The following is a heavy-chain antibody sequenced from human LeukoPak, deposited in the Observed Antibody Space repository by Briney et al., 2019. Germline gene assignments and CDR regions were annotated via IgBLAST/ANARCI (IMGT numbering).Heavy chain of an antibody. V-gene: IGHV3-7*04. CDR1: GFTFSYYW. J-gene: IGHJ4*02. CDR3: ARDPGWYRADY. D-gene: IGHD6-19*01. CDR2: IKEGGGEE. Sequence: GGSLRLSCAASGFTFSYYWMTWVRQAPGKGLEWVSNIKEGGGEEHYVDSVRGRFTISRDNAKNSIYLQMNSLRAEDTAVYYCARDPGWYRADYWGRGTLVSVSS.